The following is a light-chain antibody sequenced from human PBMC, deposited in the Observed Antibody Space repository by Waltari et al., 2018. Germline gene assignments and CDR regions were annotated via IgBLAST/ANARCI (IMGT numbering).Light chain of an antibody. CDR3: QQYNSYWT. Sequence: DIQMTQSPSTLSASVGDRVTITCRASQSISTWLAWYQQKPGKAPKLLIYKASSLESGVLSRCSCSGAGTEFTLTISSLQPEDCATYYCQQYNSYWTFGQGTKVEIK. V-gene: IGKV1-5*03. CDR1: QSISTW. J-gene: IGKJ1*01. CDR2: KAS.